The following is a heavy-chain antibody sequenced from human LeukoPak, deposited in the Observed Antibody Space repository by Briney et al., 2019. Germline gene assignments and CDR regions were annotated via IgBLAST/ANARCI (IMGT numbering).Heavy chain of an antibody. V-gene: IGHV1-24*01. J-gene: IGHJ6*02. CDR2: FDPEDGET. CDR3: ATDRVVVTSHPLYGMDV. Sequence: ASVKVSCKVSGYTLTELSMHWVRQAPGKGLEWMGGFDPEDGETIYARKFQGRVTMTEDTSTDTAYMELSSLRSEDTAVYYSATDRVVVTSHPLYGMDVWGQGTTVNVSS. CDR1: GYTLTELS. D-gene: IGHD2-21*02.